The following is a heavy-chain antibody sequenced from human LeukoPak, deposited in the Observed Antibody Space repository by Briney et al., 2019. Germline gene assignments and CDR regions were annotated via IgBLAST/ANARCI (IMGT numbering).Heavy chain of an antibody. J-gene: IGHJ4*02. D-gene: IGHD3-22*01. CDR2: MYHSGST. CDR1: NYSISTDYY. CDR3: ASDSSGYSSDS. Sequence: SETLSLTCTVSNYSISTDYYWGWIRQPPGKGLEWIGTMYHSGSTYYNPSLKSRVTLSVDTSRNQFSLKLNSMTAADTAVYYCASDSSGYSSDSWGQGTLVTVSS. V-gene: IGHV4-38-2*02.